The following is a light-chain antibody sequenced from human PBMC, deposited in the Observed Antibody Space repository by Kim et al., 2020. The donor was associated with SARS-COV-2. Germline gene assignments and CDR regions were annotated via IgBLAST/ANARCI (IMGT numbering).Light chain of an antibody. CDR1: SSNIGSNS. CDR2: NNN. J-gene: IGLJ3*02. V-gene: IGLV1-44*01. Sequence: GQGVTISCSGSSSNIGSNSVNWYQQVPGTAPKVLIYNNNQRPSGVPDRFSASKSGTSASLAISGLQSEDEADYYCASWDDTLSGWVFGGGTQLTVL. CDR3: ASWDDTLSGWV.